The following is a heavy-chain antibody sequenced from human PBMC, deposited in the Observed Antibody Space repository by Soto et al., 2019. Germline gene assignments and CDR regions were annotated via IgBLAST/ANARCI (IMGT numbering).Heavy chain of an antibody. Sequence: GGSLRLSCAASGFTFSSYGMHWVRQAPGKGLEWVAVIWYDGSKKYYADSVKGRFTISRDNSKNTLYLQMNSLRAEDTAVYYCAKDHGSGTHYDYWGQGTLVTVSS. J-gene: IGHJ4*02. CDR2: IWYDGSKK. CDR1: GFTFSSYG. CDR3: AKDHGSGTHYDY. D-gene: IGHD1-26*01. V-gene: IGHV3-33*06.